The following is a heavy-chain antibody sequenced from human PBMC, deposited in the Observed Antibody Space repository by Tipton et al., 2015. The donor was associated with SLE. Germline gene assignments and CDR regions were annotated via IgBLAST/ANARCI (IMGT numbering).Heavy chain of an antibody. CDR1: GFTFSDYY. V-gene: IGHV3-11*06. CDR2: ISSSSSYT. Sequence: SLRLSCAASGFTFSDYYMSWIRQAPGKGLEWVSYISSSSSYTNYADSVKGRFTISRDNAKNSLYLQMNSLRAEDTAVYYCATWDYSSGWYYFDYWGQGTLVTVSS. J-gene: IGHJ4*02. CDR3: ATWDYSSGWYYFDY. D-gene: IGHD6-19*01.